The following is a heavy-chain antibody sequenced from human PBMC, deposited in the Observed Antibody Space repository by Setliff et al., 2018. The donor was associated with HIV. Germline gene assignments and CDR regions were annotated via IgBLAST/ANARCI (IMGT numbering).Heavy chain of an antibody. J-gene: IGHJ4*02. D-gene: IGHD1-26*01. V-gene: IGHV4-59*02. CDR1: GGSVTSYL. CDR3: ARGWEWGAPLDY. Sequence: SETLSLTCSISGGSVTSYLWHWFRQPPGKGLEWIGYIYYTGITDNNPSLEGRVTISMDTSKNQFSLKVSSVTAADTAVYYCARGWEWGAPLDYWGQGTLVTVSS. CDR2: IYYTGIT.